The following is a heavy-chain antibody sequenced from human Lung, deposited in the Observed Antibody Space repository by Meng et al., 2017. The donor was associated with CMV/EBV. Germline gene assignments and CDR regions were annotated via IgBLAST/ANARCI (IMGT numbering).Heavy chain of an antibody. J-gene: IGHJ5*02. CDR2: ISYDGSNK. D-gene: IGHD6-13*01. CDR3: ATDGGAAAGTTPRGP. CDR1: GFTFSSYA. V-gene: IGHV3-30*04. Sequence: GGSXRLXCAASGFTFSSYAMHWVRQAPGKGLEWVAVISYDGSNKYYADSVKGRFTISRDNSKNTLYLQMNSLRAEDTAVYYCATDGGAAAGTTPRGPWGQGNXVTVSS.